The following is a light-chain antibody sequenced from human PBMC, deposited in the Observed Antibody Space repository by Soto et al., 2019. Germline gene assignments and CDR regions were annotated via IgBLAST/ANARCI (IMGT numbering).Light chain of an antibody. V-gene: IGKV1-5*01. CDR2: DAS. CDR3: QEYNNHLT. Sequence: DIQMTQSPSTLSASIGDSVTISCRASQTISIWLAWYQQKPGRAPKLLIYDASSLQGGVPSRFSRSGSGTEFTLTITDQQPDDFATYYCQEYNNHLTFGPGTTLDVK. J-gene: IGKJ3*01. CDR1: QTISIW.